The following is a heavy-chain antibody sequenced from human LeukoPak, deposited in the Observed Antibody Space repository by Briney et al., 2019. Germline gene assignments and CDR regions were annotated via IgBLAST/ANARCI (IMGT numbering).Heavy chain of an antibody. CDR3: AKDDYGGNYFDY. CDR1: GFTVSSNY. D-gene: IGHD4-23*01. Sequence: GGSLRLSCAASGFTVSSNYMSWVRQAPGKGLEWVSSISSSSSYIYYADSVKGRFTISRDNSKNTLYLQMNSLRAEDTAVYYCAKDDYGGNYFDYWGQGTLVTVSS. J-gene: IGHJ4*02. V-gene: IGHV3-21*01. CDR2: ISSSSSYI.